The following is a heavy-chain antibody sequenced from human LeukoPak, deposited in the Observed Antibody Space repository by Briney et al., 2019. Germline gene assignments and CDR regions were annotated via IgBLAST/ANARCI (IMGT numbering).Heavy chain of an antibody. V-gene: IGHV3-15*01. CDR1: GFNFSEAW. CDR2: LKSKTDGRTT. CDR3: LANLDL. Sequence: PGVSLRLSCAASGFNFSEAWMTWVRQTPGKGLEWVGLLKSKTDGRTTFYPAPLKGRFIISRDDSKNLFYLEMNSLKIDDTAVYFCLANLDLWGQGSLVTVSA. J-gene: IGHJ4*02.